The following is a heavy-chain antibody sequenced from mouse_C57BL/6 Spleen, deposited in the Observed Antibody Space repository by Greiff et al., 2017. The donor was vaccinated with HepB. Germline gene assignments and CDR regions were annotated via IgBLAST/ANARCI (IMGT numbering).Heavy chain of an antibody. CDR1: GYAFTNYL. J-gene: IGHJ3*01. V-gene: IGHV1-54*01. D-gene: IGHD1-1*01. Sequence: VQLQQSGAELVRPGTSVKVSCKASGYAFTNYLIEWVKQRPGQGLEWIGVINPGSGGTNYNEKFKGKAILTADKSSSTAYMQLSSLTSEDSAVYFCARDYGGAYWGQGTLVTVSA. CDR3: ARDYGGAY. CDR2: INPGSGGT.